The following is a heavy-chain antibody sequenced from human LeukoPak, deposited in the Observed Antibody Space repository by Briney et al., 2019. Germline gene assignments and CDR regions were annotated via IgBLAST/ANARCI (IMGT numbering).Heavy chain of an antibody. CDR2: INPNSGGT. CDR3: ARDCGDTAGDEQWLEGYYYYYYMDV. Sequence: ASVKVSCKASGYTFTGYYVHWVRQAPGQGLEWMGWINPNSGGTNYAQKFQGRVTMTRDTSISTAYMELSRLRSDDTAVYYCARDCGDTAGDEQWLEGYYYYYYMDVWGKGTTVTISS. V-gene: IGHV1-2*02. J-gene: IGHJ6*03. CDR1: GYTFTGYY. D-gene: IGHD6-19*01.